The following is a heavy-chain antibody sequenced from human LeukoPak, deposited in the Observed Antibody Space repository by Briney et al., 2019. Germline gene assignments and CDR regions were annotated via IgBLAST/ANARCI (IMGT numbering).Heavy chain of an antibody. Sequence: SETLSLTCTVSGGSISSSSYYWGWIRQPPGKGLEWIGSIYYSGSTYYNPSLKSRVTISVDTSKNQFSLKLSSVTAADTAVYYCAGGRDRYCSSTSCYSPLQHWGQGTLVTVSS. CDR3: AGGRDRYCSSTSCYSPLQH. CDR2: IYYSGST. CDR1: GGSISSSSYY. D-gene: IGHD2-2*01. V-gene: IGHV4-39*01. J-gene: IGHJ1*01.